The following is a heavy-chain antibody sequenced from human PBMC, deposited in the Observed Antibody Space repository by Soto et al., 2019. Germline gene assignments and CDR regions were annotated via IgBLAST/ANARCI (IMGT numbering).Heavy chain of an antibody. CDR3: ARLGDIVVVPAAEKRVVVDGMDV. Sequence: SVKVSCKASGGTFSSYAISWVRQAPGQGLEWMGRIIPIFGTANYAQKFQGRVTITADESTSTAYMELSSLRSEDTAVYYCARLGDIVVVPAAEKRVVVDGMDVWGQGTTVTVSS. V-gene: IGHV1-69*13. CDR2: IIPIFGTA. J-gene: IGHJ6*02. CDR1: GGTFSSYA. D-gene: IGHD2-2*01.